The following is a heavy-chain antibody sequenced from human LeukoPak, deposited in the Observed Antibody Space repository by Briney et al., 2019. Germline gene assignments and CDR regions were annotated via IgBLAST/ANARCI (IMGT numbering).Heavy chain of an antibody. J-gene: IGHJ5*02. D-gene: IGHD6-19*01. CDR2: IYYSGST. CDR1: GGSIRSSSYY. Sequence: PSETLSLTCTVSGGSIRSSSYYWGWIRQPPGKGLEWIGSIYYSGSTYYNPSLKSRVTISVDTSKNQFSLKLSSVTAADTAVYYCARVGAVAGTRGWFDPWGQGTLVTVSS. CDR3: ARVGAVAGTRGWFDP. V-gene: IGHV4-39*07.